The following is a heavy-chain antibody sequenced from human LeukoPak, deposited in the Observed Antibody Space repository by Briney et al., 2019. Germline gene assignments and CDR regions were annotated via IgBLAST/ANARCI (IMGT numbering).Heavy chain of an antibody. CDR3: ARDEGGGLRFLEWLLSPYFDY. D-gene: IGHD3-3*01. CDR2: ISGSGDTT. CDR1: GFTFSSYG. V-gene: IGHV3-23*01. Sequence: GGSLRLSCAASGFTFSSYGMTWVRQAPGKGLEWVSIISGSGDTTYYADSVKGRFTISRDNSKNTLHLQMNSLRAEDTAAYYCARDEGGGLRFLEWLLSPYFDYWGQGTLVTVSS. J-gene: IGHJ4*02.